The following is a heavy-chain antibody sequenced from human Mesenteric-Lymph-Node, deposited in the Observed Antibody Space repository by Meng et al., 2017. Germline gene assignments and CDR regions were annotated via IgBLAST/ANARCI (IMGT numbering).Heavy chain of an antibody. CDR1: GFTFGSYV. Sequence: GESLKISCAVSGFTFGSYVMSWVRQAPGKGLEWVAYIKKDGSEKYYVDSVKGRFTISRDNAKNTLYLQMNSLRVEDTAVYYCARDWVSMVRGASMDYWGQGPLVTVSS. CDR2: IKKDGSEK. CDR3: ARDWVSMVRGASMDY. J-gene: IGHJ4*02. V-gene: IGHV3-7*01. D-gene: IGHD3-10*01.